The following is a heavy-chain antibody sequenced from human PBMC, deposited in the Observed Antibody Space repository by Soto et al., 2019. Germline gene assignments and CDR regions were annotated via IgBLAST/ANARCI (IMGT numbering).Heavy chain of an antibody. J-gene: IGHJ5*02. V-gene: IGHV4-34*01. D-gene: IGHD2-2*01. Sequence: PSETLSLTCAVYGGSFSGYYWSWIRQPPGKGLEWIGEINHSGSTNYNPSLKSRVTISVDTSKNQFSLKLSSVTAADTAVYYCARAPTDAYIVVVPAAKLAGWFDPWGQGTLVTVS. CDR3: ARAPTDAYIVVVPAAKLAGWFDP. CDR1: GGSFSGYY. CDR2: INHSGST.